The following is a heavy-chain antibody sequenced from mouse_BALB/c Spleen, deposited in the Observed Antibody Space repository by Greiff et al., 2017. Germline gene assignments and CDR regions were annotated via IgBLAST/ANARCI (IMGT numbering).Heavy chain of an antibody. V-gene: IGHV2-6-5*01. CDR1: GFSLTDYG. Sequence: VKLMESGPGLVAPSQSLSITCTVSGFSLTDYGVSWVRQPPGKGLEWLGVIWGGGSTYYNSALKSRLSISKDNSKSHVFLKMNSLQTDDTAMYYCARLRDADPTGGFAYWGQGTLVTVSA. CDR2: IWGGGST. J-gene: IGHJ3*01. CDR3: ARLRDADPTGGFAY.